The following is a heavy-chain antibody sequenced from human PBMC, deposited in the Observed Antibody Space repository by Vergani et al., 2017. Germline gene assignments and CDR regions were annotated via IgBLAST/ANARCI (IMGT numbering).Heavy chain of an antibody. D-gene: IGHD1-26*01. Sequence: EVQLVESGGGLVKPGGSLRLSCAASGFTFSSYSMNWVRQAPGKGLEWVSSISSSSSYIYYADSVKGRFTISRDNAKNSLYLQMNSLRAEDTAVYYCARDRISVSYLGGHDAFDIWSQGSMVTVSS. CDR3: ARDRISVSYLGGHDAFDI. J-gene: IGHJ3*02. CDR1: GFTFSSYS. V-gene: IGHV3-21*01. CDR2: ISSSSSYI.